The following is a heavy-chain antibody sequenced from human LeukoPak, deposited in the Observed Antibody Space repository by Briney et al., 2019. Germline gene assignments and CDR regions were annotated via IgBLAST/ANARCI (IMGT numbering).Heavy chain of an antibody. CDR2: ISGGGSST. D-gene: IGHD2-2*02. J-gene: IGHJ4*02. V-gene: IGHV3-23*01. Sequence: GGSLRLSCAASGFTFSSYAMSWVRQAPGKGLEWVSTISGGGSSTYYADSVKGRFTISRDNSKNTLYLQMNSLRAEDTAIYYCAKAMLPATILSFNDYWGQGTLVTVSS. CDR3: AKAMLPATILSFNDY. CDR1: GFTFSSYA.